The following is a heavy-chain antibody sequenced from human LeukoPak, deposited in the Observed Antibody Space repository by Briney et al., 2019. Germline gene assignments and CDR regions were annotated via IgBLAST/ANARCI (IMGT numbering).Heavy chain of an antibody. Sequence: AASVKVSCKASGYTFTSYAMHWVRQAPGQRLEWMGWINAGNGNTKYSQKFQGRVTITRDTSASTAYMELSSLRSEDTAVYYCARDRLYYYDSSASKDYYYGMDVWGQGTTVTVSS. CDR2: INAGNGNT. CDR1: GYTFTSYA. J-gene: IGHJ6*02. CDR3: ARDRLYYYDSSASKDYYYGMDV. D-gene: IGHD3-22*01. V-gene: IGHV1-3*01.